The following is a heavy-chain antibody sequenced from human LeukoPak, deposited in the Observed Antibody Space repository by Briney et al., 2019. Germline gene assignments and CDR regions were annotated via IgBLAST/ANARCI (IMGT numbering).Heavy chain of an antibody. V-gene: IGHV3-30*18. D-gene: IGHD3-10*01. CDR3: AKGKKVLLWFGELFSDYYYGMDV. CDR1: GFTFSSYG. Sequence: GGSLRLSCAASGFTFSSYGMHWVRQAPGKGLEWVAVISYDGSNKYYAGSVKGRFTISRDNSKNTLYLQMNSLRAEDTAVYYCAKGKKVLLWFGELFSDYYYGMDVWGQGTTVTVSS. CDR2: ISYDGSNK. J-gene: IGHJ6*02.